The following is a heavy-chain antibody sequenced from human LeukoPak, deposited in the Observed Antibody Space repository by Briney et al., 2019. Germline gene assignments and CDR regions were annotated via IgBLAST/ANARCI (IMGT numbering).Heavy chain of an antibody. CDR3: AKVYWNYRGFDY. V-gene: IGHV3-23*01. D-gene: IGHD1-7*01. CDR2: ISGSGGST. Sequence: GGSLRLSCAASGFTFSSYAMSWVRQAPGKGLEWVSAISGSGGSTYYADTVKGRFTISRDNSKNTLYLQMNSLRAEDTAVYYCAKVYWNYRGFDYWGQGTLVTVSS. CDR1: GFTFSSYA. J-gene: IGHJ4*02.